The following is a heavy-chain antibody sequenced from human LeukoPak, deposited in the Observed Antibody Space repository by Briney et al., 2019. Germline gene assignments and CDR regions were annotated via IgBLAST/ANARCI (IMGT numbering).Heavy chain of an antibody. V-gene: IGHV3-53*01. Sequence: GGSLKLSFAASGFTFSVYGMHWVRQAPGKGLEWVSLIYGGGGTYYANSVQGRFTISRDNSKNTVYLQMNNVRVEDTAVYYCARGISGNYSPSGYWGQGTLVTVSS. CDR1: GFTFSVYG. J-gene: IGHJ4*02. D-gene: IGHD1-26*01. CDR3: ARGISGNYSPSGY. CDR2: IYGGGGT.